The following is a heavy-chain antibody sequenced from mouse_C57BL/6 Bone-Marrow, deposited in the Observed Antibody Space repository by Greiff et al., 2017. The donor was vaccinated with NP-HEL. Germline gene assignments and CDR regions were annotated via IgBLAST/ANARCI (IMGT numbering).Heavy chain of an antibody. CDR2: IYPRSGNT. J-gene: IGHJ1*03. V-gene: IGHV1-81*01. CDR3: AREGAAVVARYWYFDV. Sequence: LEESGAELARPGASVKLSCKASGYTFTSYGISWVKQRTGQGLEWIGEIYPRSGNTYYNEKFKGKATLTADKSSSTAYMELRSLTSEDSAVYFCAREGAAVVARYWYFDVWGTGTTVTVSS. CDR1: GYTFTSYG. D-gene: IGHD1-1*01.